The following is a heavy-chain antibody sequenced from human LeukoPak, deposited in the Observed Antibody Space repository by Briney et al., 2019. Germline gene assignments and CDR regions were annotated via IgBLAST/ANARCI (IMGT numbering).Heavy chain of an antibody. V-gene: IGHV3-7*03. J-gene: IGHJ4*02. D-gene: IGHD5-12*01. CDR1: GFIISSYW. CDR3: ARDGSGYDY. CDR2: IKQDGSEK. Sequence: GGSLRLSCAASGFIISSYWMSWVRQAPGKGLEWVANIKQDGSEKYYVDSVKGRFTISRDNAKNSLYLQMNSLRAEDTAVYYCARDGSGYDYWGQGTLVTVSS.